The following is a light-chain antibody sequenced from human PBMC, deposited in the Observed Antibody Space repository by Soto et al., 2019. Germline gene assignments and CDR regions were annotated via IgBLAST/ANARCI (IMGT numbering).Light chain of an antibody. J-gene: IGKJ2*01. CDR3: QQYYSTPVT. V-gene: IGKV3-20*01. CDR2: GAS. CDR1: QSVAANY. Sequence: EVVLTQSPGTLSLSPGERATLSCRASQSVAANYLAWYQQKRGQAPRLLIYGASSRATGIPDRFSGSGSGTDFTLTISSLQAEDVAVYYCQQYYSTPVTFGQGTKLEIK.